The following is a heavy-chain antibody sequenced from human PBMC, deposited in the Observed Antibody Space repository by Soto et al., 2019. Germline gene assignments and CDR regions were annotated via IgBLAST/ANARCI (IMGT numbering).Heavy chain of an antibody. Sequence: KTSETLSLTCAVSGYSITNGYYWGWIRQPPGMGLEWIGSIYHSGSTSYNPSLRSRVTISVVTSKNQFSLKLRSVTAADTAMYYCGKVGGGGPVTAATGLLDAWGQGTQVTVSA. CDR1: GYSITNGYY. CDR3: GKVGGGGPVTAATGLLDA. J-gene: IGHJ5*02. V-gene: IGHV4-38-2*01. CDR2: IYHSGST. D-gene: IGHD3-16*01.